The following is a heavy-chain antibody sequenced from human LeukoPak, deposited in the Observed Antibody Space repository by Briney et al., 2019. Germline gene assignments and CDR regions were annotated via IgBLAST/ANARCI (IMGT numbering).Heavy chain of an antibody. Sequence: SGGSLRLSCAASGFTFSSYGMHWVRQAPGKGLEWVAVIWYDGSNKYYADSVKGRFTISRDNSKNTLYLQMNSLRAEDTAVYYCAKALVHDYSNYVPTDAFDIWGQGTMVTVSS. CDR1: GFTFSSYG. CDR3: AKALVHDYSNYVPTDAFDI. V-gene: IGHV3-33*06. CDR2: IWYDGSNK. J-gene: IGHJ3*02. D-gene: IGHD4-4*01.